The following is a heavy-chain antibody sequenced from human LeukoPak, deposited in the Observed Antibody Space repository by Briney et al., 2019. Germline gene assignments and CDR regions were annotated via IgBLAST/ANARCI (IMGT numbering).Heavy chain of an antibody. J-gene: IGHJ6*04. CDR1: GGSISSSNW. V-gene: IGHV4-4*02. Sequence: SETLSLTCAVSGGSISSSNWWSWVRQPPGKGLEWIGEIYHSGITNYNPSLKSRVTISVDKSKNQFSLKLSSVPAADTAVYYCARAIVPMVRGVIIPYYYYGMDVWGKGTTVTVSS. CDR2: IYHSGIT. D-gene: IGHD3-10*01. CDR3: ARAIVPMVRGVIIPYYYYGMDV.